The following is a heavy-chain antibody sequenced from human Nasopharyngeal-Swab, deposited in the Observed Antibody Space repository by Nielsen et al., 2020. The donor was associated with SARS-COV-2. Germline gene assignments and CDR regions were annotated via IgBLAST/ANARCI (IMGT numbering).Heavy chain of an antibody. D-gene: IGHD3-3*01. CDR1: GFTFSNYW. V-gene: IGHV3-7*01. J-gene: IGHJ4*02. CDR3: ARLKYDFWNGPPEDY. Sequence: GESLKISCAASGFTFSNYWMSWVRQAPGKGLDWVANIKQDGSEIYYVDSLKGRFTISRDNAKNSLYLQMNSLRAEDTAVYYCARLKYDFWNGPPEDYWGQGTLVTVSS. CDR2: IKQDGSEI.